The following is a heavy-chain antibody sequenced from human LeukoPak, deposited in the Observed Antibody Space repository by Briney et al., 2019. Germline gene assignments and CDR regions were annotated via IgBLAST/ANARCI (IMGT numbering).Heavy chain of an antibody. CDR3: ARGASY. Sequence: GGSLRLSCAVSGFTFSTYWMNWVRQAPGKGPEWVANIKPDGSEKFYVDSVKGRFTVSRDNAKNLLYLQMNSLRAEDTALYYCARGASYWGQGTTVTVSS. V-gene: IGHV3-7*04. CDR1: GFTFSTYW. J-gene: IGHJ6*02. CDR2: IKPDGSEK.